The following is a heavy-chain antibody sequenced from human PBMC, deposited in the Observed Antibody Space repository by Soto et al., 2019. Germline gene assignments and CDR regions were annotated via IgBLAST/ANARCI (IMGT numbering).Heavy chain of an antibody. CDR1: GASINSGDYY. Sequence: SETLSLTCTVSGASINSGDYYCSWIRQPPGKGLEWIGHIYYSGSTYYNPSLKSRAGISVDSSKSEVSLKTTSVTAADTAVHFCARILMNYYRLEYWGQGDLATVS. J-gene: IGHJ4*02. V-gene: IGHV4-30-4*01. D-gene: IGHD3-10*01. CDR2: IYYSGST. CDR3: ARILMNYYRLEY.